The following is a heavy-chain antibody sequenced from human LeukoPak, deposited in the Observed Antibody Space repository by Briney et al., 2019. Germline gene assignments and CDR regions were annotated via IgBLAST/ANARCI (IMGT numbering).Heavy chain of an antibody. Sequence: GGSLRLSCAASGFTFSSYAMSWVRQAPGKGLEWVSAISGSGGSTYYADSVKGRFTISRTNSKKTLYLQMNRLRAEDTAIYYCPKVPYSSSWYYFDYWGQGTLVTVSS. CDR3: PKVPYSSSWYYFDY. CDR2: ISGSGGST. D-gene: IGHD6-13*01. V-gene: IGHV3-23*01. CDR1: GFTFSSYA. J-gene: IGHJ4*02.